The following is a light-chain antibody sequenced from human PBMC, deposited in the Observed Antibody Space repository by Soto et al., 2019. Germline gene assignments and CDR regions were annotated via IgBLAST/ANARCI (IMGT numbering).Light chain of an antibody. Sequence: QSVLTQPASVSGSPGQSITISCTGTSSDVCGYNYVSWYQQHPDKAPELIIYDVSNRPSGVSTRFSGSKSGNTASLTISGLQAEDEADYYCSSYTSTSPYVFGTGTKVTVL. V-gene: IGLV2-14*03. CDR1: SSDVCGYNY. J-gene: IGLJ1*01. CDR3: SSYTSTSPYV. CDR2: DVS.